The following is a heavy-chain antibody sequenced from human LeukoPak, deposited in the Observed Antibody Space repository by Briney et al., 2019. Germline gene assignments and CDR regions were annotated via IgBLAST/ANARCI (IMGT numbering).Heavy chain of an antibody. CDR2: IYHSGST. Sequence: PSQTLSLTCAVSGGSISSGGYSWRWIRQPPGKGLEWIGYIYHSGSTYYNPSLKSRVTISVDRSKNQFSLKLSSVTAADTAVYYCARGGYCSGGSCYQKYGMDVWGQGTTVTVSS. CDR3: ARGGYCSGGSCYQKYGMDV. D-gene: IGHD2-15*01. CDR1: GGSISSGGYS. V-gene: IGHV4-30-2*01. J-gene: IGHJ6*02.